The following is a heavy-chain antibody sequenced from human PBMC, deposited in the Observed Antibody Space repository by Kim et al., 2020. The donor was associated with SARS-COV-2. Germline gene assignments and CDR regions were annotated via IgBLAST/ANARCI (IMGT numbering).Heavy chain of an antibody. CDR3: AKTEYSGNFYGPFDY. J-gene: IGHJ4*02. Sequence: ESVKGRFTISRDRAKNTLYLQMNSLRTEDTAVYFCAKTEYSGNFYGPFDYWGQGTLVTVSS. V-gene: IGHV3-23*01. D-gene: IGHD1-26*01.